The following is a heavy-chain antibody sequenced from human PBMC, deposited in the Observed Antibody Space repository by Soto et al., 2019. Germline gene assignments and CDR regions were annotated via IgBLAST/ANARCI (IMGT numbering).Heavy chain of an antibody. CDR3: ARGVGSGTYYNHYNWFDP. CDR2: INTYNVNT. D-gene: IGHD3-10*01. CDR1: GYTFTNYG. J-gene: IGHJ5*02. V-gene: IGHV1-18*01. Sequence: ASVKVSFKASGYTFTNYGISWVRQAPGQGLEWMGWINTYNVNTNHAQKLQGRVTMTTDTSTSTAYMELRSLRSDDTALYYCARGVGSGTYYNHYNWFDPWGQGTLVTVSS.